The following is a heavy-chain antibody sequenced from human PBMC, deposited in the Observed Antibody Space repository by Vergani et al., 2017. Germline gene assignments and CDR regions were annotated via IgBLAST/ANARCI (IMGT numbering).Heavy chain of an antibody. D-gene: IGHD4-23*01. CDR3: ARAGGKNWYFDL. CDR1: VGSISIYY. J-gene: IGHJ2*01. Sequence: QVQLQESGPGLVKPSGTLSLTCTVSVGSISIYYWSWIRQPPWKGLEWIGYTYYSGSTNYNPSLKSRGTISVDTSKNQFSLKLSSVTAADTAVYYCARAGGKNWYFDLWGRGTLVTVSS. CDR2: TYYSGST. V-gene: IGHV4-59*01.